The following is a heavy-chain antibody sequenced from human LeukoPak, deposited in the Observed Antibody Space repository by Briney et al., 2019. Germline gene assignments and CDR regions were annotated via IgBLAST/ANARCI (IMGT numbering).Heavy chain of an antibody. Sequence: SETLSLTCTVSGGSISSSSYYWGWIRQPPGKGLEWIGSIYYSGSTYYNPSLKSRVTISVDTSKNQFSLKLSSVTAADTAVYYRARANYDFWSGYYRDAFDIWGQGTMVTVSS. CDR3: ARANYDFWSGYYRDAFDI. V-gene: IGHV4-39*07. J-gene: IGHJ3*02. D-gene: IGHD3-3*01. CDR2: IYYSGST. CDR1: GGSISSSSYY.